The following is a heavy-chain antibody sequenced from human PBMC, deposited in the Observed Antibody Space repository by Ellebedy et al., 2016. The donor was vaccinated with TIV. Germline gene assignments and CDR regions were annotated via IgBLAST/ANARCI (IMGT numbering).Heavy chain of an antibody. J-gene: IGHJ3*02. V-gene: IGHV4-34*01. Sequence: MPSETLSLTCAVYVGSFSGYYWSWIRQSPGKGLEWIGEINHSGSTNYNPSLKSRVTISEDTSKNQFSLRLRSVTAADTAVYYCAALARIQLWLNDAFDIWGQGTMVTVSS. CDR2: INHSGST. CDR1: VGSFSGYY. CDR3: AALARIQLWLNDAFDI. D-gene: IGHD5-18*01.